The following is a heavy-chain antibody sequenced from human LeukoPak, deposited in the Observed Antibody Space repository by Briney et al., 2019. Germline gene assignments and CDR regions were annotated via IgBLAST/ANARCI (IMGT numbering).Heavy chain of an antibody. Sequence: GGSLRLSCAASGSTFSSYNMNWVRQAPGKGLEWVSSISSSSGYIYHADSVKGRLTISRDNAKNSLYLQMNSLRAEDSAVYYCARDQGSSSFYYYYGMDVWGQGTTVTVSS. J-gene: IGHJ6*02. D-gene: IGHD2-2*01. CDR2: ISSSSGYI. CDR3: ARDQGSSSFYYYYGMDV. V-gene: IGHV3-21*01. CDR1: GSTFSSYN.